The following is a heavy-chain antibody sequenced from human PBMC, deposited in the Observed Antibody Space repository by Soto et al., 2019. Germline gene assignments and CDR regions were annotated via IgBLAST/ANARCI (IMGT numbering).Heavy chain of an antibody. D-gene: IGHD6-13*01. Sequence: QAQLVQSGAEVKKPGASVKVSCKASGYTFTGYYMHWVRQAPGQGLEWMGWINPNSGGTNYAQKFQGWVTMTRDTSISTAYMELSRLRSDDTAVYYCARGPYVIAAAGLYYFDYWGQGTLVTVSS. J-gene: IGHJ4*02. CDR3: ARGPYVIAAAGLYYFDY. CDR2: INPNSGGT. CDR1: GYTFTGYY. V-gene: IGHV1-2*04.